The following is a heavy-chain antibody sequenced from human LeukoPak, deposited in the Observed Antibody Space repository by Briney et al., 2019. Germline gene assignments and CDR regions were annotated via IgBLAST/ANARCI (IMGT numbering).Heavy chain of an antibody. V-gene: IGHV3-33*01. CDR2: IWYDGSNK. CDR3: ARDLRDTARVYGMDV. Sequence: GRSLRLSCAASGFTFSNYGMHWVRQAPGKGLEWVAIIWYDGSNKYYTDSVKGRFTISRDNSKNTLYLQMNSLRAEDTAVYYCARDLRDTARVYGMDVWGQGTTVTVSS. D-gene: IGHD5-18*01. J-gene: IGHJ6*02. CDR1: GFTFSNYG.